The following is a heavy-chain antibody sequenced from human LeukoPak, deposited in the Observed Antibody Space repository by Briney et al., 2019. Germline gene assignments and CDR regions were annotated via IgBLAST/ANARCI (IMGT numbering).Heavy chain of an antibody. D-gene: IGHD3-3*01. Sequence: GGSLRLSCAASGFTFSSYSMNWVRQAQGKGLEWVSSISSSSSYIYYADSVKGRFTISRDNAKNSLYLQMNSLRAEDTAVYYCARDLNRVASPLDYWGQGTLVTVSS. CDR1: GFTFSSYS. V-gene: IGHV3-21*01. CDR3: ARDLNRVASPLDY. J-gene: IGHJ4*02. CDR2: ISSSSSYI.